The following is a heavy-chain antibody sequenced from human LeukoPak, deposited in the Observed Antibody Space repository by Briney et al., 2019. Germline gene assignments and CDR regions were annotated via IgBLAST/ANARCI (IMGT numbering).Heavy chain of an antibody. Sequence: SETLSLTCTVSGGSISSSSYYWGWIRQPPGKGLEWIGSIYYSGSTYYNPSLKSRVTISVDTSKNQFSLKLSSVTAADTAVYYCARGSHYGSGSYRAFDIWGQGTMVTVSS. CDR3: ARGSHYGSGSYRAFDI. J-gene: IGHJ3*02. V-gene: IGHV4-39*07. D-gene: IGHD3-10*01. CDR1: GGSISSSSYY. CDR2: IYYSGST.